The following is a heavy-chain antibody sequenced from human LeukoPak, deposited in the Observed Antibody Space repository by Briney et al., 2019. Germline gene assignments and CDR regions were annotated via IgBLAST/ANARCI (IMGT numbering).Heavy chain of an antibody. J-gene: IGHJ4*02. CDR3: AKTVDYYDSSGPDY. CDR2: ISGSGGST. V-gene: IGHV3-23*01. CDR1: GFTFSSYA. D-gene: IGHD3-22*01. Sequence: GGSLRLSCAASGFTFSSYAMSWARQAPGKGLEWVSAISGSGGSTYYADSVKGRFTISRDNSKNTLYLQMNSLRAEDTAVYYCAKTVDYYDSSGPDYWGQGTLVTVSS.